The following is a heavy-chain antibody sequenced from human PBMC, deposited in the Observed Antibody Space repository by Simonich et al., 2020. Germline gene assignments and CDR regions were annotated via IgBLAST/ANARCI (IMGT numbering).Heavy chain of an antibody. V-gene: IGHV3-30*07. Sequence: QVQLVESGGGVVQPGRSLRLSCAASGFTFSSYAMHWVRQAPGKGLECVAVISNDGSNNYYADSVKGRFTISRDNSKNTLYLQMNSLRAEDTAVYYCAREDLTGDAFDIWGQGTMVTVSS. CDR1: GFTFSSYA. CDR2: ISNDGSNN. CDR3: AREDLTGDAFDI. J-gene: IGHJ3*02. D-gene: IGHD7-27*01.